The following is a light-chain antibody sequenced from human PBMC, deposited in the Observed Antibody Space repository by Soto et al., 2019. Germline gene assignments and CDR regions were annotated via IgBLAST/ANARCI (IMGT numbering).Light chain of an antibody. V-gene: IGLV2-14*01. CDR2: EVS. J-gene: IGLJ1*01. Sequence: QSVLTQPASVSGSPGQSITISCTGTSSDVGGYNYVSWYQQHPGKAPKLMIYEVSNRPSGVSNRFSGSKSGNTASLNISGLQAEDEADYYCSSYTSSSTLLVFGTGTKLTVL. CDR3: SSYTSSSTLLV. CDR1: SSDVGGYNY.